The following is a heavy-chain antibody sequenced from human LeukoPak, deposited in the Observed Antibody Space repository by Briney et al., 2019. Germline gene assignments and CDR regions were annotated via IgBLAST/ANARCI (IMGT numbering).Heavy chain of an antibody. J-gene: IGHJ5*02. CDR2: VSQNGDG. CDR1: GGSLSFYY. CDR3: ARHLSLYVAVQGNWFDP. D-gene: IGHD5/OR15-5a*01. V-gene: IGHV4-34*01. Sequence: KPSETLSLTCGVSGGSLSFYYWSWIRQSPGKGLEWIAEVSQNGDGNYNMSLKSRVTISLDKSKNQVSLKLNSVTAADTAVYYCARHLSLYVAVQGNWFDPWGQGTLVTVSS.